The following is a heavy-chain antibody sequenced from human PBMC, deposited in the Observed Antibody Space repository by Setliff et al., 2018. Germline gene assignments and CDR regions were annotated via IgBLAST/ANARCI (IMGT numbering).Heavy chain of an antibody. D-gene: IGHD3-10*01. V-gene: IGHV4-34*12. CDR3: ARDNRARHYMDV. CDR1: GDSFSDYY. J-gene: IGHJ6*03. Sequence: SETLSLTCAVYGDSFSDYYWSWIRQPPGKGLEWIGRILLSGDTYYNPSLNSRVTISADTSKNQFSLNLSSVTAADTAVYYCARDNRARHYMDVWGKGTTVTVSS. CDR2: ILLSGDT.